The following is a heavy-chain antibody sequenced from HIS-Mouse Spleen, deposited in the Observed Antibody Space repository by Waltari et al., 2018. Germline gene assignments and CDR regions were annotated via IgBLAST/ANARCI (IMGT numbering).Heavy chain of an antibody. CDR3: ARLEIYGSGS. J-gene: IGHJ4*02. V-gene: IGHV3-33*01. Sequence: QVQLVESGGGVVQPGRSLRLSCSASGFTFSSYGMHWVRQAPGKWLEWVAVIWYDGSNKYYADSVKGRFTISRDNSKNTLYLQMNSLRAEDTAVYYCARLEIYGSGSWGQGTLVTVSS. CDR2: IWYDGSNK. CDR1: GFTFSSYG. D-gene: IGHD3-10*01.